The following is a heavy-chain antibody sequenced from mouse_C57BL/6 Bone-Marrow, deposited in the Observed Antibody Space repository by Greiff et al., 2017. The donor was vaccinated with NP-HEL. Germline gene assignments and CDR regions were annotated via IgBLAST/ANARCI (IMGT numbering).Heavy chain of an antibody. J-gene: IGHJ2*01. V-gene: IGHV5-6*01. Sequence: EVQLQESGGDLVKPGGSLKLSCAASGFTFSSYGMSWVRQTPDKRLEWVATISSGGSYTYYPDSVKGRFTISRDNAKNTLYLQMSSLKSEDTAMYYCARQGRVDYWGQGTTLTVSS. CDR3: ARQGRVDY. CDR2: ISSGGSYT. CDR1: GFTFSSYG.